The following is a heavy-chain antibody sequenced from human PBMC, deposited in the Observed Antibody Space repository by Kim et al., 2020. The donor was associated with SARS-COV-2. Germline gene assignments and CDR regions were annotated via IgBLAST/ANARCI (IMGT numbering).Heavy chain of an antibody. Sequence: SETLSLTCTVSGDSLSSDYWSWNRQPAGKGLEWIGRIYTSVRTNYNPSLPSRVTMSVDMSKNQFSLKLSSVTAADTAVYYCASALGHWGQGTLVTVSS. D-gene: IGHD3-16*02. CDR3: ASALGH. CDR1: GDSLSSDY. J-gene: IGHJ4*02. V-gene: IGHV4-4*07. CDR2: IYTSVRT.